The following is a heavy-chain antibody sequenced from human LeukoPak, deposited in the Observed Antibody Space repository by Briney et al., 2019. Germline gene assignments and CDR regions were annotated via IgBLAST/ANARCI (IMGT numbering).Heavy chain of an antibody. Sequence: GASVKVSCKASGYTFTSYGISWVRQAPGQGLEWMGWISAYNGNTNYAQKLQGRVTMTTDTSTSTAYMELRSLRSDDTAVYYCARGRDLRGYSHGGIWFDPWGQGTLVTVSS. CDR2: ISAYNGNT. J-gene: IGHJ5*02. V-gene: IGHV1-18*01. CDR1: GYTFTSYG. CDR3: ARGRDLRGYSHGGIWFDP. D-gene: IGHD5-18*01.